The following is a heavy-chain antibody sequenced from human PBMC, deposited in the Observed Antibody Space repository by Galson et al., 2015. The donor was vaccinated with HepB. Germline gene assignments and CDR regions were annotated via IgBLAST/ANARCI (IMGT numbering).Heavy chain of an antibody. CDR2: IWYDGSNK. CDR1: GFTFSSYG. Sequence: SLRLSCAASGFTFSSYGMHWVRQAPGKGLEWVAVIWYDGSNKYYADSVKGRFTISRDNSKNTLYLQMNSLRAEDTAVYYCARDRLRYSSSWLYYWGQGTLVTVSS. V-gene: IGHV3-33*08. J-gene: IGHJ4*02. D-gene: IGHD6-13*01. CDR3: ARDRLRYSSSWLYY.